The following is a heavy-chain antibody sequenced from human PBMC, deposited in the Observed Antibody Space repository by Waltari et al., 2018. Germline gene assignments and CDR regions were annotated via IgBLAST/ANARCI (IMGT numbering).Heavy chain of an antibody. Sequence: QVQLVQSGAEVKKPGASVKISCKASGYTFTSYYIHWVRQAPGQGLEWMGIINPSGGNTSYAHKFQGRVTMTTDTSTSTAYMELRSLRSDDTAVYYCARDHKRCSGGSCSDYWGQGTLVTVSS. V-gene: IGHV1-46*01. CDR1: GYTFTSYY. CDR2: INPSGGNT. J-gene: IGHJ4*02. CDR3: ARDHKRCSGGSCSDY. D-gene: IGHD2-15*01.